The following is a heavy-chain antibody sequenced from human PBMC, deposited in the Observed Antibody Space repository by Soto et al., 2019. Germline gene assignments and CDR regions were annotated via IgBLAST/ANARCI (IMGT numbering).Heavy chain of an antibody. CDR2: ISYDGSNK. CDR3: AKDWMVYAIRPSYNWFDP. CDR1: GFTFSSYG. J-gene: IGHJ5*02. D-gene: IGHD2-8*01. V-gene: IGHV3-30*18. Sequence: PGGSLRLSCAASGFTFSSYGMHWVRQAPGKGLEWVAVISYDGSNKYYADSVKGRFTISRDNSKNTLYLQMNSLRAEDTAVYYCAKDWMVYAIRPSYNWFDPWGQGTPVTVSS.